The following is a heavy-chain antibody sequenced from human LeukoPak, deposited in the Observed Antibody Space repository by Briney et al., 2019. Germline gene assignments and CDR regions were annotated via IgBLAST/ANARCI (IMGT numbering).Heavy chain of an antibody. V-gene: IGHV1-8*01. CDR3: ARSLLTFAGGYYYYYGMDV. CDR2: MNPNSGNT. D-gene: IGHD1-26*01. CDR1: GYTFTSYD. J-gene: IGHJ6*02. Sequence: ASVKVSCKASGYTFTSYDINWVRQATGQGLEWMGWMNPNSGNTGYAQKFQGRVTMTRNTSISTAYMELSSLRSEDTAVYYCARSLLTFAGGYYYYYGMDVWGQGTLVTVSS.